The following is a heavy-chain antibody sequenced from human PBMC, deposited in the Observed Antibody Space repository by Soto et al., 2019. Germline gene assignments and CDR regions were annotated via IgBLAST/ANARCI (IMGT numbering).Heavy chain of an antibody. CDR3: ARVSGYCSSTSCYTGYMDV. D-gene: IGHD2-2*02. Sequence: SETLSLTCTVSGGSISSYYWSWIRQPPGKGLEWIGYIYYSGSTNYNPSLKSRVTISVDTSKNQFSLKLSSVTAADTAVYYCARVSGYCSSTSCYTGYMDVWGKGTTVTVSS. J-gene: IGHJ6*03. CDR1: GGSISSYY. V-gene: IGHV4-59*01. CDR2: IYYSGST.